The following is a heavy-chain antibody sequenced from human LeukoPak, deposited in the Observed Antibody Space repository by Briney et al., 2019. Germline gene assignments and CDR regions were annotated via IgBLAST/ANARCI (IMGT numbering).Heavy chain of an antibody. V-gene: IGHV3-23*01. Sequence: PGGSLRLSCATSGFTFSSYAMSWVRQAPGKGLEWVSAISGSGGSTYYADSVKGRFTISRDNSKNTLYLQMNSLRAEDTAVYYCAKELYYYDSSGYYGDWGQGTLVTVSS. CDR2: ISGSGGST. J-gene: IGHJ4*02. D-gene: IGHD3-22*01. CDR3: AKELYYYDSSGYYGD. CDR1: GFTFSSYA.